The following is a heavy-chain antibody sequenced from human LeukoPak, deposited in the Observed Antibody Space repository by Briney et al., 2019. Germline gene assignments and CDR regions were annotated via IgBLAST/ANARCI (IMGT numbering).Heavy chain of an antibody. CDR2: IYYSGST. V-gene: IGHV4-59*12. CDR3: ARASTGGYYYGSGLDY. CDR1: GGSISSYY. Sequence: PSETLSLTCTVPGGSISSYYWSWIRQPPGKGLEWIGYIYYSGSTNYNPSLKSRVTMSVDTSKNQFSLKLSSVTAADTAVYYCARASTGGYYYGSGLDYWGQGTLVTVSS. J-gene: IGHJ4*02. D-gene: IGHD3-10*01.